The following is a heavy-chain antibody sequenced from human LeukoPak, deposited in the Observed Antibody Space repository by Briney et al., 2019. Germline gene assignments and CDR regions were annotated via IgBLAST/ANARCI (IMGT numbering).Heavy chain of an antibody. CDR2: IYHSGST. J-gene: IGHJ3*02. Sequence: SETLSLTCTVSAYSISSGYYWGWIRQPPGKGLEWIGSIYHSGSTYYNPSLKSRVTISVDTSKNQFSLKLSSVTAADTAVYYCARDCASTYNFVAFDIWGQGTMVTVSS. CDR3: ARDCASTYNFVAFDI. D-gene: IGHD5-24*01. V-gene: IGHV4-38-2*02. CDR1: AYSISSGYY.